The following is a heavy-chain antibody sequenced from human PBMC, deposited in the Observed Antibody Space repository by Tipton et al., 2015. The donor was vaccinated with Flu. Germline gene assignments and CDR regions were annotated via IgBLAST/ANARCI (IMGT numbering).Heavy chain of an antibody. V-gene: IGHV4-61*01. D-gene: IGHD3-3*01. CDR2: ISYSGST. CDR3: ARELEHGVLRTFDY. CDR1: GGSISGSISSYY. Sequence: TLSLTCTVSGGSISGSISSYYWSWIRQPPGKGLEWIGYISYSGSTNHNPSLKSRVTISVDTAKNQFSLKLTSVTAADTAVYYCARELEHGVLRTFDYWGQGTLVTVSS. J-gene: IGHJ4*02.